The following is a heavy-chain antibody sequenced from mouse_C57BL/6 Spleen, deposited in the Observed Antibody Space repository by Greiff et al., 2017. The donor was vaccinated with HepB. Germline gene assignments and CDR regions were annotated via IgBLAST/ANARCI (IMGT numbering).Heavy chain of an antibody. CDR2: ISSGSSTI. D-gene: IGHD3-3*01. V-gene: IGHV5-17*01. J-gene: IGHJ4*01. CDR3: ARGPGRGGYYYAMDY. CDR1: GFTFSDYG. Sequence: EVHLVESGGGLVKPGGSLKLSCAASGFTFSDYGMHWVRQAPEKGLEWVAYISSGSSTIYYADTVKGRFTISRDNAKNTLFLQMTSLRSEDTAMYYCARGPGRGGYYYAMDYWGQGTSVTVSS.